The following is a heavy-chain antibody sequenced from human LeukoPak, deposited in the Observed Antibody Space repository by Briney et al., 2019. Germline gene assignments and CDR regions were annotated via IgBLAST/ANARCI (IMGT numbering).Heavy chain of an antibody. CDR3: ARDPLLYYYDSSGYQSGPDAFDI. V-gene: IGHV3-11*04. J-gene: IGHJ3*02. D-gene: IGHD3-22*01. CDR2: ISSSGSTI. CDR1: GFTFSDYY. Sequence: GGSLRLSCAASGFTFSDYYMSWIRQAPEKGLEWVSYISSSGSTIYYADSVKGRFTISRDNAKNSLYLQMNSLRAEDTAVYYCARDPLLYYYDSSGYQSGPDAFDIWGQGTMVTVSS.